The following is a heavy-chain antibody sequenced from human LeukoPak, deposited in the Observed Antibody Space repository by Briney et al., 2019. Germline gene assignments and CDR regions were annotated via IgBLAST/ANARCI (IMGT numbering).Heavy chain of an antibody. CDR2: IYYSGST. CDR3: ARRFAHYYDSSGSLDAFDI. CDR1: GGSISSGGYY. J-gene: IGHJ3*02. V-gene: IGHV4-31*03. D-gene: IGHD3-22*01. Sequence: SETLSLTCTVSGGSISSGGYYWSWIRQHPGKGLEWIGYIYYSGSTYYNPSLKSRVTISVDTSKNQFSLKLSSVIAADTAVYYCARRFAHYYDSSGSLDAFDIWGQGTMVTVSS.